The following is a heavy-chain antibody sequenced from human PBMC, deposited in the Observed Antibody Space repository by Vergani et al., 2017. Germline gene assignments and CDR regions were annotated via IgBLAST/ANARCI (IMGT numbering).Heavy chain of an antibody. V-gene: IGHV3-23*01. J-gene: IGHJ4*02. CDR2: ISGSGGST. CDR3: AKDPYGDFDY. CDR1: GFTFSSYA. D-gene: IGHD4-17*01. Sequence: EVQLLESGGGLVQPGSLRLSCAASGFTFSSYAMSWVRQAPGKGLEWVSAISGSGGSTYYADSVKGRFTISRDNSKNTLYLQMNSLRAEDTAVYYCAKDPYGDFDYWGQGTLVTVSS.